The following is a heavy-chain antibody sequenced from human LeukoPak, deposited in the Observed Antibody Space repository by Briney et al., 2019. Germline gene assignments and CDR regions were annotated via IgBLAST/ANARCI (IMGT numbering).Heavy chain of an antibody. CDR2: LYSGEDT. V-gene: IGHV3-53*01. Sequence: PGGSLRLSCAASGFTFGTKYMNWVRQAPGKGLEWVSILYSGEDTYYADSVKGRFIVSRDSSKNTLYLQMNALRAEDTAVYYCARVGDHYHWYLDLWGRGTLVTVSS. D-gene: IGHD3-10*01. J-gene: IGHJ2*01. CDR1: GFTFGTKY. CDR3: ARVGDHYHWYLDL.